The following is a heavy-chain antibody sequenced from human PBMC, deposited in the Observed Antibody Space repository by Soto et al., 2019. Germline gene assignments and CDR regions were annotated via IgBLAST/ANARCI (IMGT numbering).Heavy chain of an antibody. CDR1: GLTFSTYG. CDR2: IWYDGSIK. CDR3: ARIDCTGNNCNPYYHYGMDV. Sequence: GGSLRLSCAASGLTFSTYGMHWVRQIPGKGLQWVAIIWYDGSIKYYADSVKGRFTISRDNSKNTLFLQMNSLRDEDTAVYYCARIDCTGNNCNPYYHYGMDVWGQGTTVTVSS. J-gene: IGHJ6*02. V-gene: IGHV3-33*01. D-gene: IGHD2-8*02.